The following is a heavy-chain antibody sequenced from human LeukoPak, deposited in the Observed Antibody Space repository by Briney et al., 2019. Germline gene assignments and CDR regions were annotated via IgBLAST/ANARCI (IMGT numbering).Heavy chain of an antibody. V-gene: IGHV3-48*01. D-gene: IGHD3-16*02. J-gene: IGHJ4*02. CDR1: GFTFSSYS. CDR2: ISSSSSTI. Sequence: PGGSLRLSCAASGFTFSSYSMNWVRQAPGKGLEWVSYISSSSSTIYYADSVKGRFTISRDNAKNSLYLQMNSLRAEDTAVYYCARGGYDYVWGSYRYEFDYWGQGTLVTVSS. CDR3: ARGGYDYVWGSYRYEFDY.